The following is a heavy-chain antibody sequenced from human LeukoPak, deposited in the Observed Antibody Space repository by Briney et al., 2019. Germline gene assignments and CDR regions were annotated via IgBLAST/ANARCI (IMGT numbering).Heavy chain of an antibody. D-gene: IGHD3-9*01. CDR2: MNPNSGNT. CDR1: GYTFTNDD. CDR3: ARSASGTGYTA. J-gene: IGHJ4*02. V-gene: IGHV1-8*01. Sequence: ASVKVSCKASGYTFTNDDISWVRRATGQGLEWIGKMNPNSGNTGYAQKFQGRVTMTRSTSVSIVHMELNSLTSEDTAVYFCARSASGTGYTAWGQGTLVTVSS.